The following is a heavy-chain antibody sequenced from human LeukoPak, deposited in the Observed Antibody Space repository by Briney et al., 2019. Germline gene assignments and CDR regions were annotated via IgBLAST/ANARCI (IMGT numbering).Heavy chain of an antibody. V-gene: IGHV3-30*14. J-gene: IGHJ4*02. D-gene: IGHD3-10*01. CDR1: GFMFSAYA. CDR3: ATAAMVRGVISY. Sequence: GRSLRLSCAASGFMFSAYAMHWVRQAPGKGLEWVAIISYDGTNIYYADSVKGRFTISRDNSKNTLYLQMNSLRAEDTAVYYCATAAMVRGVISYWGQGTLVTVSS. CDR2: ISYDGTNI.